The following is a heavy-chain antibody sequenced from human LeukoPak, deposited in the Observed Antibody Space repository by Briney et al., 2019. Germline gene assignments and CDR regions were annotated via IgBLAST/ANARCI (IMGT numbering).Heavy chain of an antibody. CDR3: ARTTEGGYSYGYFYYYYMDV. CDR2: IYYSGST. Sequence: PSETLSLTCTVSGGFISSYFWSWIRQPPGKGLEWIGYIYYSGSTNYKSSLKSRVTISVDTSKNQFSLKLSSVTAADTAVYYCARTTEGGYSYGYFYYYYMDVWGKGTTVTISS. J-gene: IGHJ6*03. V-gene: IGHV4-59*01. CDR1: GGFISSYF. D-gene: IGHD5-18*01.